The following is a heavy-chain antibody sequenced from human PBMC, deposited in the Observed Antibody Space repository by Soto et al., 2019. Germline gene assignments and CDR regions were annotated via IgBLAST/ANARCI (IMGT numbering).Heavy chain of an antibody. CDR2: IYHSGST. Sequence: SETLSLTCAVSGDSISSDKWWGWGRQPPGKGLERIGEIYHSGSTYYNLSLKRRVTISVDTSKNQFSLKLSSVTAADTAVYFCARLPGYCSGDSCRIDYWGQGTLVTVSS. D-gene: IGHD2-15*01. V-gene: IGHV4-4*02. CDR1: GDSISSDKW. CDR3: ARLPGYCSGDSCRIDY. J-gene: IGHJ4*02.